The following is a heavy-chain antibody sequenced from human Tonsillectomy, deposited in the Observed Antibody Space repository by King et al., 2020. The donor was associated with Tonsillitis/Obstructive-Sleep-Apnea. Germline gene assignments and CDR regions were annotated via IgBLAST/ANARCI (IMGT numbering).Heavy chain of an antibody. CDR2: MNPNSGNT. J-gene: IGHJ6*03. CDR1: GYTFTSHD. D-gene: IGHD3-3*01. V-gene: IGHV1-8*01. CDR3: ARMGYDFWSGYPYYYYYYRDV. Sequence: VQLVESGAEVKKPGASVKVSCKASGYTFTSHDINWVRQATGQGLEWMGWMNPNSGNTGYAQKFQGRFTMTKNTSINTAYMELSSLRSEDTAVYYCARMGYDFWSGYPYYYYYYRDVWGKGTTVTVSS.